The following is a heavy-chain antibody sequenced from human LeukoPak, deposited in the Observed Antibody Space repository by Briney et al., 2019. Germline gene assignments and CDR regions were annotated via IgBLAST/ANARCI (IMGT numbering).Heavy chain of an antibody. V-gene: IGHV1-18*01. CDR1: VYTFTSYG. J-gene: IGHJ4*02. Sequence: ASVKVSCKASVYTFTSYGISWVRQAPGQGLEWMGWISAYNGNTNYAQKLQGRVTMTTDTSTSTAYMELRSLRSDDTAVYYCARVGYSSSTGDFDYWGQGTLVTVSS. CDR2: ISAYNGNT. CDR3: ARVGYSSSTGDFDY. D-gene: IGHD6-6*01.